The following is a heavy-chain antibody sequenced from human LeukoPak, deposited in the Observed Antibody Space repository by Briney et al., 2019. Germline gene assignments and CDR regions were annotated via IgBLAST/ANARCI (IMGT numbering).Heavy chain of an antibody. J-gene: IGHJ4*02. Sequence: GESLKISCKGSGYSFTSYCIGWVRQMPGKGLEWMGRICPGNSNTRYSTSFQGRVTITAAKSMSTAYLKWGSLTAEDTAVYYFARHLIYTNVYYYFDYWGQGTLVTVSS. D-gene: IGHD5/OR15-5a*01. V-gene: IGHV5-51*01. CDR1: GYSFTSYC. CDR2: ICPGNSNT. CDR3: ARHLIYTNVYYYFDY.